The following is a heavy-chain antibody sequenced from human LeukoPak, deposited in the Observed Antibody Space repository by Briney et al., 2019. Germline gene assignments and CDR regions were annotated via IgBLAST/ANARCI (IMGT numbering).Heavy chain of an antibody. J-gene: IGHJ3*02. D-gene: IGHD6-6*01. CDR1: GYTFTGYY. CDR2: INPNSGGT. CDR3: SGFYSSSSYAFDI. V-gene: IGHV1-2*02. Sequence: GASVKVSCKASGYTFTGYYMHWVRQAPGQGLEWMGWINPNSGGTNYAQKFQGRVTMTRDTSISTAYMELSRLRSDDTAVYYCSGFYSSSSYAFDIWGQGTMVTVSS.